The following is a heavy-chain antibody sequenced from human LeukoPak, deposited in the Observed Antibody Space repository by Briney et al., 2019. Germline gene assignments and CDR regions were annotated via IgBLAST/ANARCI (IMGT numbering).Heavy chain of an antibody. CDR3: ARQGADYYDSSGYLGSFDF. D-gene: IGHD3-22*01. CDR1: GYIFTSYW. Sequence: GESLKISCKASGYIFTSYWIGWVRQMPGKGLEWMGVIYPDDSDTRYNPSFQGQVSISADKSINTAYLQWSSLKASDTAMFYCARQGADYYDSSGYLGSFDFWGQGTMVTVSS. CDR2: IYPDDSDT. J-gene: IGHJ3*01. V-gene: IGHV5-51*01.